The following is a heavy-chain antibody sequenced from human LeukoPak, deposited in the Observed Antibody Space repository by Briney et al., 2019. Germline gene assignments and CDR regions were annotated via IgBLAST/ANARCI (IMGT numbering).Heavy chain of an antibody. Sequence: ASVKVSCKASGYTFTSYGISWVRQAPGQGLEWMGWISAYNGNTNYAQKFQGRVTITADKSTSTAYMELSSLRSEDTAVYYCARPHYYGSLRFDPWGQGTLVTVSS. CDR2: ISAYNGNT. CDR3: ARPHYYGSLRFDP. D-gene: IGHD3-10*01. CDR1: GYTFTSYG. V-gene: IGHV1-18*01. J-gene: IGHJ5*02.